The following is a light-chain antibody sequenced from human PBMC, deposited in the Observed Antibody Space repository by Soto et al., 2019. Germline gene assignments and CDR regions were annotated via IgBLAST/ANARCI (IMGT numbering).Light chain of an antibody. V-gene: IGKV4-1*01. Sequence: DIVMTQSPDSLAVSLGERATINCKSSQTLLYSSNNKDYLSWYQQKPGQPPKLLIYWASTRQSGVPDRFSGSGSGTXFTLTISSLQAEDVAVYYCYQYYTTATFGPGT. CDR1: QTLLYSSNNKDY. J-gene: IGKJ3*01. CDR2: WAS. CDR3: YQYYTTAT.